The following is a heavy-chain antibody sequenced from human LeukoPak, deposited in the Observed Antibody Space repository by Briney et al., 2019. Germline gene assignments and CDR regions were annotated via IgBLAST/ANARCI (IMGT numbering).Heavy chain of an antibody. CDR3: ASYYYDSSGYDYAFDI. CDR1: GGSISSYY. CDR2: IYYSGST. J-gene: IGHJ3*02. V-gene: IGHV4-59*08. Sequence: PSETLSLTCTVSGGSISSYYWSWIRQPPGKGLEWIGYIYYSGSTNYNPSLKSRVTISVDTSKNQFSLKLSSVTAADTAVYYCASYYYDSSGYDYAFDIWGQGTMITVSS. D-gene: IGHD3-22*01.